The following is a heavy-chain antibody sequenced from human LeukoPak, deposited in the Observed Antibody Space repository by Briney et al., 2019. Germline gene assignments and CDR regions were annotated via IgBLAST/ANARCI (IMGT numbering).Heavy chain of an antibody. J-gene: IGHJ4*02. CDR3: ATLAPWTDFDY. CDR2: FDPEDGET. V-gene: IGHV1-24*01. D-gene: IGHD3/OR15-3a*01. CDR1: GYTLTELS. Sequence: ASVKVSCKVSGYTLTELSMHWVRQAPGKGLEWMGGFDPEDGETGHAQRFQGRATMTEDTSTDTAYMELSSLTSEDTAVYFCATLAPWTDFDYWGQGTLVTVSS.